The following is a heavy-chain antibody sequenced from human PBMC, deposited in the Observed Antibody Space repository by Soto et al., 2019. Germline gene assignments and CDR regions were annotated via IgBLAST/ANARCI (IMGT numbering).Heavy chain of an antibody. Sequence: QVQLVESGGGVVQPGMSLRLSCAASGFTFSSYGMHWVRQAPGKGLEWVAVISYDGSNKYYADSVKGRFTISRDNSKNTLYLQMNSLRAEDTAVYYCANDYGDHWGQGTLVTVSS. CDR2: ISYDGSNK. D-gene: IGHD4-17*01. J-gene: IGHJ4*02. V-gene: IGHV3-30*18. CDR3: ANDYGDH. CDR1: GFTFSSYG.